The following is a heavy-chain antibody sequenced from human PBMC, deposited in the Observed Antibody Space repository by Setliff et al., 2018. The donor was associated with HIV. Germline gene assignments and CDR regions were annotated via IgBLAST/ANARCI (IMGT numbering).Heavy chain of an antibody. Sequence: PGGSLRLSCADSGFTFSRYWMSWVRQAPGKGLEWVASINQDGGQKYYVDSVKGRFTISRDNAKNSLYLQMNSLRADDTAMYYCACPKEGYSGSGGAFQIWGQGTMVTVSS. D-gene: IGHD3-10*01. CDR3: ACPKEGYSGSGGAFQI. J-gene: IGHJ3*02. CDR2: INQDGGQK. CDR1: GFTFSRYW. V-gene: IGHV3-7*01.